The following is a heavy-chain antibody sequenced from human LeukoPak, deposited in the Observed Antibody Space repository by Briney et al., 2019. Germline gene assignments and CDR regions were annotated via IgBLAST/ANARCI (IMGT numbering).Heavy chain of an antibody. Sequence: SETLSLTRAVYGESFSGYYWSWIRQPPGKGLEWIGEINHSGSINYNPSLKSRVTVSVDTSKNQFSLKLSSVTAADTAAYYCASSYYYGSGSYRPFYFDYWGQGTLVTVSS. CDR2: INHSGSI. J-gene: IGHJ4*02. CDR1: GESFSGYY. CDR3: ASSYYYGSGSYRPFYFDY. V-gene: IGHV4-34*01. D-gene: IGHD3-10*01.